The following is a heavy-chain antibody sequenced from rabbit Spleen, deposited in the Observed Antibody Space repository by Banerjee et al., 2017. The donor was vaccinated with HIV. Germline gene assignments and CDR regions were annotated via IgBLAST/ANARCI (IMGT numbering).Heavy chain of an antibody. Sequence: QSLEESGGDLVKPGASLTLTCTASGFTISTSYYMCWVRQAPGKGLEWIGCIYTGASGSTYYANWVNGRFTITRNTNLNTVTLQMTSLTAADTATYFCARSYGSSDDLWGQGTLVTVS. CDR3: ARSYGSSDDL. D-gene: IGHD8-1*01. CDR2: IYTGASGST. V-gene: IGHV1S40*01. CDR1: GFTISTSYY. J-gene: IGHJ4*01.